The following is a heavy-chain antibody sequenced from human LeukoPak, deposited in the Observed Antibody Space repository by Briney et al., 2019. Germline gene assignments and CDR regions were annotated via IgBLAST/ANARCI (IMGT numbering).Heavy chain of an antibody. CDR2: IYTSGST. CDR3: ARDPNIAAATPGGHGWFDP. D-gene: IGHD6-6*01. V-gene: IGHV4-61*02. CDR1: GGSISSGSYY. J-gene: IGHJ5*02. Sequence: SQTLSLTCTVSGGSISSGSYYWSWIRQPAGKGLEWIGRIYTSGSTNYNPSLKSRVTISVDTSKNQFSLKLSSVTAADTAVYYCARDPNIAAATPGGHGWFDPWGQGTLVTVSS.